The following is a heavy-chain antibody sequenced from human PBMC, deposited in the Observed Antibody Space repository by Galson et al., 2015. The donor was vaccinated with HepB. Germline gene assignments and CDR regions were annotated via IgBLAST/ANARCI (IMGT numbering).Heavy chain of an antibody. CDR3: AKDQDSGSYYYAFGMDV. J-gene: IGHJ6*02. Sequence: SLRLSCAASGFTFSTYAMSWVRQAPGKGLERVSDISNSGGSTYYADSVKGRFTISRDNSKNTLYLQMNTLRAEDTAVYYCAKDQDSGSYYYAFGMDVWGQGTTVTVSS. D-gene: IGHD1-26*01. V-gene: IGHV3-23*01. CDR1: GFTFSTYA. CDR2: ISNSGGST.